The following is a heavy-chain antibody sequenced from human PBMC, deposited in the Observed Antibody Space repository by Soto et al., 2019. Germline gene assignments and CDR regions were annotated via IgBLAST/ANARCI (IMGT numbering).Heavy chain of an antibody. V-gene: IGHV2-26*01. CDR3: ARMDGDYNYYAMDV. Sequence: QVTLKESGPVLVKPTETLTLTCTVSGFSLSNPRMGVSWIRQPPGKPLEWLAHFFSDAERSYSASMQSRLTMSTDTSGSQVVLTITNMDPVDTATYFCARMDGDYNYYAMDVWGQGTTVTVSS. J-gene: IGHJ6*02. CDR1: GFSLSNPRMG. D-gene: IGHD4-17*01. CDR2: FFSDAER.